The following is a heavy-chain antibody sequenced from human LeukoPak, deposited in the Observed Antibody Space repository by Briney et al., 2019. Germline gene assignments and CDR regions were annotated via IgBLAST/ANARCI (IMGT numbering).Heavy chain of an antibody. Sequence: ASVKVSCKASGYTFTSYDINWVRQATGQGLEWMGWMNPNSGNTGYAQKFQGRVTITRNTSISTAYMELSSLRSEDTAVYYCARGSPYYDFWSGYYLVPYYYYMDVWGKGTTVTVSS. CDR3: ARGSPYYDFWSGYYLVPYYYYMDV. CDR2: MNPNSGNT. J-gene: IGHJ6*03. D-gene: IGHD3-3*01. CDR1: GYTFTSYD. V-gene: IGHV1-8*03.